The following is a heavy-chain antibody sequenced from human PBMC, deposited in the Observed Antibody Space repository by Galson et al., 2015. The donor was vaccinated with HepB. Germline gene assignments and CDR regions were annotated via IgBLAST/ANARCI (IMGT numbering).Heavy chain of an antibody. CDR3: ARETGSRNYYYPTN. J-gene: IGHJ4*02. D-gene: IGHD3-10*01. V-gene: IGHV3-11*05. CDR2: ISNSAGYA. CDR1: GFTFSGYY. Sequence: SLRLSCAASGFTFSGYYMSWIRQAPGKGLEWVSYISNSAGYANYADSVKGRFAISRDNAKNSLYLQMNSLRAEDTAVCYCARETGSRNYYYPTNWGQGTLVTVSS.